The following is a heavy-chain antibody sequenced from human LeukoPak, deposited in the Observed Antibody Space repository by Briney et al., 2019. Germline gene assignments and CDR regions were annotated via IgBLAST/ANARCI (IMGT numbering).Heavy chain of an antibody. D-gene: IGHD1-1*01. CDR1: GGTFSSYA. CDR2: IIPIFGTA. CDR3: ARRPVQLYYYYGMDV. Sequence: ASVKVSCKASGGTFSSYAISWVRQAPGQGLEWMGGIIPIFGTANYAQKFQGRVTITADESTSTAYMELSSLRSEDPAVYYCARRPVQLYYYYGMDVWGQGTTVTVSS. V-gene: IGHV1-69*01. J-gene: IGHJ6*02.